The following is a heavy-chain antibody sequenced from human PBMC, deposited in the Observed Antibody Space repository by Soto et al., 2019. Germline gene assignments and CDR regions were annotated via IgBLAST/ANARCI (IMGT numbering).Heavy chain of an antibody. CDR2: IYYSMST. V-gene: IGHV4-59*08. D-gene: IGHD2-2*03. CDR3: ARLNGYCISTNCHGYYGMDV. CDR1: GFTFSSYD. Sequence: GSLRLSCAASGFTFSSYDMNWVRQAPGKGLEWIGYIYYSMSTNYNPSLKSRVTISVDTSKNEFSLRLSSVTAADTAVYYCARLNGYCISTNCHGYYGMDVWGQGTTVTVSS. J-gene: IGHJ6*02.